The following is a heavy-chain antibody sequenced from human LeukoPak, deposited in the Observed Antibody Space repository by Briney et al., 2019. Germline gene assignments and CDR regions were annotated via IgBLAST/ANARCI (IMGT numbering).Heavy chain of an antibody. V-gene: IGHV1-46*01. CDR2: INPSGSST. J-gene: IGHJ6*03. Sequence: ASVKVSCKASGYSFTSHYMHWVRQAPGQGLEWMGLINPSGSSTLYAQKFQGRVTMTRDMSTTTDYMELSSLRSEDTAVYYCARDQAAAAGAYYYYYMDVWGKGTTVTVSS. D-gene: IGHD6-13*01. CDR1: GYSFTSHY. CDR3: ARDQAAAAGAYYYYYMDV.